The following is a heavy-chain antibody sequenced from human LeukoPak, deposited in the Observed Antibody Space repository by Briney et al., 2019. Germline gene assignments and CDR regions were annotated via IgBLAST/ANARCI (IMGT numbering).Heavy chain of an antibody. Sequence: GASVKVSCKASGYTSTGYYMHWVRQAPGQGLEWMGRINPNSGGTNYAQKFQGRATMTRDTSISTAYMELSRLRSDDTAVYYCARGGPGGSGSYYNIDYWGQGTLVTVSS. CDR3: ARGGPGGSGSYYNIDY. V-gene: IGHV1-2*06. CDR1: GYTSTGYY. J-gene: IGHJ4*02. D-gene: IGHD3-10*01. CDR2: INPNSGGT.